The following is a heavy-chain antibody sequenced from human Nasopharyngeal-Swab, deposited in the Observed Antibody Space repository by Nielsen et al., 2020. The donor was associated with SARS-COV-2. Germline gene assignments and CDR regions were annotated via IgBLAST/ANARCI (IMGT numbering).Heavy chain of an antibody. CDR1: EFTFSSYA. V-gene: IGHV3-30-3*01. Sequence: GGPLRPPCPAPEFTFSSYAMHWVRQAPGKGLEWVAVISYDGSNKYYADSVKGRFTISRENSKNTLYLQMNSLRAEDTAVYYCARPYSGSYWSYFDYWGQGTLVTVSS. D-gene: IGHD1-26*01. CDR2: ISYDGSNK. CDR3: ARPYSGSYWSYFDY. J-gene: IGHJ4*02.